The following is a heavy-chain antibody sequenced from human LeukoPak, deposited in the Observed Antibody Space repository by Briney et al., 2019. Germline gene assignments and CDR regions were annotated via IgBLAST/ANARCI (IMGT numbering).Heavy chain of an antibody. CDR3: AREATYNYAYALDY. CDR1: GFTFSSYY. Sequence: GGSLRLSCVGPGFTFSSYYMSWVRQAPGKGLEWVANIKGDGSEIYYVDSVKGRFTISRDNAENSLYLQMNSLRAEDTAVYYCAREATYNYAYALDYWGQGTLVTVSS. V-gene: IGHV3-7*01. CDR2: IKGDGSEI. J-gene: IGHJ4*02. D-gene: IGHD5-18*01.